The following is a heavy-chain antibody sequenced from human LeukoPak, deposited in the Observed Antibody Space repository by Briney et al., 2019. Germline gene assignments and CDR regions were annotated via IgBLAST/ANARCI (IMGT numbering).Heavy chain of an antibody. J-gene: IGHJ3*02. CDR3: ARDYGSYYDFWSGYDVFDI. D-gene: IGHD3-3*01. Sequence: GGSLRLSCAASGFTFSSYSMNWVRQAPGKGLEWVSSISSSSSYIYYADSVKGRFTISRDNAKNSLYLQMNSLRAEDTAVYYCARDYGSYYDFWSGYDVFDIWGQGTMVTVSS. CDR1: GFTFSSYS. CDR2: ISSSSSYI. V-gene: IGHV3-21*01.